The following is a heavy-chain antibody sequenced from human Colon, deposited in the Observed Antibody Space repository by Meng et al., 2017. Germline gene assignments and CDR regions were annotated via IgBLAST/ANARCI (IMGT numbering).Heavy chain of an antibody. Sequence: GESLKISCKSSGYSFSKFWIGWVRQMPGKGLEWMGIIYPGDSDTRYSPSFQGQVTISADKRITTAYLQCSSPKASDTAMYYCARQPPDYGDYDPHFDYWGQGTLVTVSS. V-gene: IGHV5-51*01. CDR1: GYSFSKFW. D-gene: IGHD4-17*01. CDR3: ARQPPDYGDYDPHFDY. J-gene: IGHJ4*02. CDR2: IYPGDSDT.